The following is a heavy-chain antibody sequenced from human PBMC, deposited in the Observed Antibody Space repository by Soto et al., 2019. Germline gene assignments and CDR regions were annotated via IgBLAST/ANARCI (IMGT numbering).Heavy chain of an antibody. V-gene: IGHV4-61*05. CDR2: IYYSGST. Sequence: TLSLTRTVSGVSINSRDYYWGWIRQPPGKGLEWIGYIYYSGSTNYNPSLKSRVTISVDRSKNQFSLKLSSVTAADTAVYYCARVPSPWGQGTLVTVS. J-gene: IGHJ5*02. CDR3: ARVPSP. CDR1: GVSINSRDYY.